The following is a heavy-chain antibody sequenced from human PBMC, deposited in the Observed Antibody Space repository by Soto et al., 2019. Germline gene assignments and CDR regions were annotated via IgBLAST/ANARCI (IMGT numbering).Heavy chain of an antibody. Sequence: SETLSLTCTVSGDSISSYYWSWIRRPPGKGLEWIGYIYYSGSTNYNPSLKSRVTISVDTSKNQFSLKLSSVTAADTAVYYCARRVAAAGPPPLYYYYGMDVWGQGTTVTVSS. D-gene: IGHD6-13*01. CDR1: GDSISSYY. CDR2: IYYSGST. V-gene: IGHV4-59*01. J-gene: IGHJ6*02. CDR3: ARRVAAAGPPPLYYYYGMDV.